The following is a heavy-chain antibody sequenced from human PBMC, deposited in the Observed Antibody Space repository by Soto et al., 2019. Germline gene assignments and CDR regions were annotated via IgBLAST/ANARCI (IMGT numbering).Heavy chain of an antibody. CDR1: GYTFTSYY. J-gene: IGHJ4*02. Sequence: GASVKVSCKASGYTFTSYYMHWVRQAPGQGLEWMGIINPSGGSTSYAQKFQGRVTMTRDTSTSTVYMELSSLRSEDTAVYYCARERSGSYHKESNYYFDYWGQGTLVTVSS. CDR3: ARERSGSYHKESNYYFDY. CDR2: INPSGGST. D-gene: IGHD1-26*01. V-gene: IGHV1-46*03.